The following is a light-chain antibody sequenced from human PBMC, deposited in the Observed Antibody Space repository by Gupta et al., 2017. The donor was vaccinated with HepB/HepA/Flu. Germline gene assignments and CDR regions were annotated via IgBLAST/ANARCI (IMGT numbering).Light chain of an antibody. V-gene: IGLV1-44*01. CDR3: AAWDDSLKGPV. CDR2: SNN. CDR1: SSNIGSNT. Sequence: QSVLTQPPSASGTPGQRVTISCSGSSSNIGSNTVNWYQQLPGTAPKLLSYSNNQRPSGVPDRFSGYKSGTSAYLDISGLQSEEEADDYWAAWDDSLKGPVFGGGTKLTVL. J-gene: IGLJ3*02.